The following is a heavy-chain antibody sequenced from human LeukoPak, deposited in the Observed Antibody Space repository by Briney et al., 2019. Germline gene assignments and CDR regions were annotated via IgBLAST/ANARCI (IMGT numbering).Heavy chain of an antibody. V-gene: IGHV1-46*01. CDR3: ARGARVVTAIKYNWFDP. D-gene: IGHD2-21*02. CDR1: GYTFTSYY. Sequence: ASVKVSCKASGYTFTSYYMHWVRQAPGQGLEWMGIINPSGGSTSYAQKFQGRVTMTRDTSTSTVYMELSSLRSEDTAVYYCARGARVVTAIKYNWFDPWGQGTLVTVSS. J-gene: IGHJ5*02. CDR2: INPSGGST.